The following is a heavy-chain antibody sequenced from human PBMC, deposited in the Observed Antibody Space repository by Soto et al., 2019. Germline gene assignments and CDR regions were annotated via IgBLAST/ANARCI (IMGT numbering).Heavy chain of an antibody. CDR3: ARDHIAVGRSDGMDV. J-gene: IGHJ6*02. V-gene: IGHV3-33*01. CDR2: IWYDGSNK. CDR1: GFTFSSYG. D-gene: IGHD6-19*01. Sequence: GGSLRLSCAASGFTFSSYGMHWVRQAPGKGLEWVAVIWYDGSNKYYADSVKGRFTISRDNSKNTLYLQMNSLRAEDTAVYYCARDHIAVGRSDGMDVWGQGTTVTVSS.